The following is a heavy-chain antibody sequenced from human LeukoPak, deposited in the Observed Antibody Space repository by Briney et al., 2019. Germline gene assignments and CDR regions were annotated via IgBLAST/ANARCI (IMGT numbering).Heavy chain of an antibody. V-gene: IGHV3-30*02. J-gene: IGHJ4*02. CDR2: ILFDGSKE. Sequence: PGGSLRLSCAAPGFSFSSYGMHWVRQAPRKGLEWVAYILFDGSKEYYGDSVKGRFTISRDNSKNTLYVQMDSLRDEDTAVYYCAKARVGAIRDMDGWGQGTLVTVSS. CDR3: AKARVGAIRDMDG. D-gene: IGHD1-26*01. CDR1: GFSFSSYG.